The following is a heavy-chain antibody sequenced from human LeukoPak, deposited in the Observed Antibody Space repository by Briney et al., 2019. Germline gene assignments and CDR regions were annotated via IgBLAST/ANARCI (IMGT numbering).Heavy chain of an antibody. Sequence: SETLSLTCAVSGGSISSSNWWSWVRQPPGKGLEWIGYIYYSGSTYYNPSLKSRVTISVDTSKNQFSLKLSSVTAADTAVYYCARDGAYYYDSSGYSVWGQGTLVTVSS. CDR1: GGSISSSNW. D-gene: IGHD3-22*01. CDR3: ARDGAYYYDSSGYSV. V-gene: IGHV4-4*02. J-gene: IGHJ4*02. CDR2: IYYSGST.